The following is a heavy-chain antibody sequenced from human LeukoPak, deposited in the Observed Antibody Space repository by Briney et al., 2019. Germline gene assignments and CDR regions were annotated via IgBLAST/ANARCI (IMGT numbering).Heavy chain of an antibody. Sequence: ASVNVSCKASGYTFTNNYLHWVRQAPGQGLEWMGMIYPRDGSTSYAQNFQGRVTVTRDTSTTTVHMELRGLRSEDTAVYYCARDQEGFDYWGQGTVITVSS. V-gene: IGHV1-46*01. CDR3: ARDQEGFDY. J-gene: IGHJ4*02. CDR1: GYTFTNNY. CDR2: IYPRDGST.